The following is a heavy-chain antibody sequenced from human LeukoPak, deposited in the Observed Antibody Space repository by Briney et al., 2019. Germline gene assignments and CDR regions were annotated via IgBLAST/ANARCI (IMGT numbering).Heavy chain of an antibody. V-gene: IGHV3-48*03. Sequence: GGSLRLSCAASGFTFRSYEMNWVRQAPGKGLEWVSYISSSGSTIYYADSVKGRFTISRDNAKNSLYLQMNSLRAEDTAVYYCARTSMITFGGVIVIPFDYWGQGTLVAVSS. CDR3: ARTSMITFGGVIVIPFDY. CDR2: ISSSGSTI. J-gene: IGHJ4*02. CDR1: GFTFRSYE. D-gene: IGHD3-16*02.